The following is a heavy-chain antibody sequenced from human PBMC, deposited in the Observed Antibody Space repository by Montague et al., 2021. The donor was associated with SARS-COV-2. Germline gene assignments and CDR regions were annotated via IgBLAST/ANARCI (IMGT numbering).Heavy chain of an antibody. V-gene: IGHV4-39*02. CDR2: IDYSGNT. J-gene: IGHJ1*01. CDR3: ARDSYSRSWFKY. Sequence: SETLSLTCTVSPVSDGPIRNSTYSWGWIRQSPGKGLEWIGSIDYSGNTDYNPSLKSRVTMSEDTSKSQLSLRVRSVTAADTAIYYCARDSYSRSWFKYWGQGTLVTVSS. D-gene: IGHD6-13*01. CDR1: PVSDGPIRNSTYS.